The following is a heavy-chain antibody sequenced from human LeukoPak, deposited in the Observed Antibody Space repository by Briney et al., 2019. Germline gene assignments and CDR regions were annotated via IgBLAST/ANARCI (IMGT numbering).Heavy chain of an antibody. CDR2: IYSNGDK. CDR3: AHKLGYSGLDY. Sequence: ESGPTLVEPTQTLTLACTFSGFSLYTGGVGVGWVRQPPGKALEWLALIYSNGDKRYTPSLKSRLTIAKDPSTNQVFLTMTHMDPVDTATYYCAHKLGYSGLDYWGRGTLVTVSS. J-gene: IGHJ4*02. CDR1: GFSLYTGGVG. V-gene: IGHV2-5*01. D-gene: IGHD4-23*01.